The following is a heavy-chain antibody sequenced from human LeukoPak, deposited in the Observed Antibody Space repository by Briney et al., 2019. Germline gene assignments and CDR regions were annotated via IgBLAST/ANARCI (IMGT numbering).Heavy chain of an antibody. V-gene: IGHV3-66*01. CDR2: IYSGGST. D-gene: IGHD1-1*01. J-gene: IGHJ6*03. Sequence: GGSLRLSCAASGFTVSSNYMSWVRQAPGKGLEWVSVIYSGGSTYYADSVKGRFTISRDKSKNTLYLQMGSLRPEDMAVYYCAMGYNHGVQGYFYYYMDVWGKGTTVTVSS. CDR1: GFTVSSNY. CDR3: AMGYNHGVQGYFYYYMDV.